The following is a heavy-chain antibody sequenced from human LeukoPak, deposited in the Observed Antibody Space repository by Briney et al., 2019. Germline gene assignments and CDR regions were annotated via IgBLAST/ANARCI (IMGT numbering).Heavy chain of an antibody. CDR2: IRSKANSYAT. J-gene: IGHJ4*02. CDR3: TRHVPLGYCSSTSCYAFDY. V-gene: IGHV3-73*01. Sequence: PGGSLRLSCAASGFTFSGSAMHWVRQASGKGLEWVGRIRSKANSYATAYAASVKGRFTISRDDSKNTAYLQMNSLKTEDTAVYYCTRHVPLGYCSSTSCYAFDYWGQGTLATVSS. CDR1: GFTFSGSA. D-gene: IGHD2-2*01.